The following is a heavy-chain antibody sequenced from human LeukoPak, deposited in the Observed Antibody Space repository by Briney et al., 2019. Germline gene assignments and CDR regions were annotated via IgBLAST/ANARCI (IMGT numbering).Heavy chain of an antibody. Sequence: ASVKVSCKASGYTFTGYYIHWVRQAPGQGLEWMGWINPNSGGTNSAQKFQGRVTMTRDTPISTVYMELSRLRYDDTAVYYCARGYASGNSYYMDVWGKGTTVTISS. CDR1: GYTFTGYY. CDR2: INPNSGGT. J-gene: IGHJ6*03. V-gene: IGHV1-2*02. CDR3: ARGYASGNSYYMDV. D-gene: IGHD3-10*01.